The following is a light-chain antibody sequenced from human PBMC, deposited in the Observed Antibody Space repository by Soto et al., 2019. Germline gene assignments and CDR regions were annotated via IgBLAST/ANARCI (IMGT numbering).Light chain of an antibody. J-gene: IGKJ2*01. CDR1: QSISSW. Sequence: DIQMTQSPSTLSASVGDRVTITCRASQSISSWLAWYQQKPGKAPKLLIYDASNMESGVPSRFSGSGSGTEFTLTVSSLQPDDFAAYCCQQYNSDSLYTFGQGTKLEIK. V-gene: IGKV1-5*01. CDR3: QQYNSDSLYT. CDR2: DAS.